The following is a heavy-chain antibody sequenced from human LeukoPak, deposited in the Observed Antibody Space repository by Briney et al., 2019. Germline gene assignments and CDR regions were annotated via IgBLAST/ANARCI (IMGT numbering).Heavy chain of an antibody. CDR2: IYWHDDK. CDR3: THSDFGSGLFDY. CDR1: GVSVSTGGVG. J-gene: IGHJ4*02. V-gene: IGHV2-5*01. Sequence: SGPALVKPTQTLTLPCTLSGVSVSTGGVGVGWIRQPPGRALEWLALIYWHDDKRYRPSVKSRLTITKDTSKYQVVLTMTNMDPEDTATYYCTHSDFGSGLFDYWGQGTLVTGSS. D-gene: IGHD3-10*01.